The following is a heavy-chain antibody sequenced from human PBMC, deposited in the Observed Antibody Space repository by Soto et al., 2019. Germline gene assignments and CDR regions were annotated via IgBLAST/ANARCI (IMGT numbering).Heavy chain of an antibody. V-gene: IGHV4-39*01. Sequence: QLRLQESGPGLVKPSETLSLTCTVSGGSISSSSYYWGWIRQPPGKGLEWIGSIYYSGSTYYNPSLKSRVTISVDTSKNQFSLKLSSVTAADTAVYYCARHSEDFWSGYYLFDYWGQGTLVTVSS. CDR2: IYYSGST. CDR1: GGSISSSSYY. CDR3: ARHSEDFWSGYYLFDY. J-gene: IGHJ4*02. D-gene: IGHD3-3*01.